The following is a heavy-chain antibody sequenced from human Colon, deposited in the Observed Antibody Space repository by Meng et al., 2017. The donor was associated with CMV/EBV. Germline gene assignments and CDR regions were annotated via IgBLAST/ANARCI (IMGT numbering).Heavy chain of an antibody. Sequence: GGPLRLSCAASGFTFSSYWMHWVRQAPGKGLVWVSRINSDGSITNYADSVKGRFTISRDNAKNTLYLQMNSLRAEDTAVYYCARATVQGINWFDPWGQGTPVTVSS. J-gene: IGHJ5*02. D-gene: IGHD4-17*01. V-gene: IGHV3-74*01. CDR2: INSDGSIT. CDR1: GFTFSSYW. CDR3: ARATVQGINWFDP.